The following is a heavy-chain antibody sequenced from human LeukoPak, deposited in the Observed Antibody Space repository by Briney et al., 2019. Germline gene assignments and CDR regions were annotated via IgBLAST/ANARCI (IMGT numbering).Heavy chain of an antibody. J-gene: IGHJ4*02. D-gene: IGHD5-24*01. CDR2: ISSSSSYI. Sequence: IPGGSLRLSCAASGFTFSSYSMNWVRQAPGKGLEWVSSISSSSSYIYYADSVKGRFTISRDNAKNSLYLQMNSLRAEDTAVYYCARDDKSRGGYNFDYWGQGTLVTVSS. V-gene: IGHV3-21*01. CDR3: ARDDKSRGGYNFDY. CDR1: GFTFSSYS.